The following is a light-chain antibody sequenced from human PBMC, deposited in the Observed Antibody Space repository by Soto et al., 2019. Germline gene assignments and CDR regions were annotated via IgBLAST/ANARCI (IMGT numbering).Light chain of an antibody. J-gene: IGKJ1*01. CDR2: DAS. CDR1: QTVRNNY. Sequence: EFVLTQSPGTLSLSPVERATLSCRASQTVRNNYLAWYQQKPGQAPRLLIYDASSRATGIPDRFSGGGSGTEFTLTISSLQSEDFAVYYCQQYNNWPQTFGQGTKVDIK. CDR3: QQYNNWPQT. V-gene: IGKV3-20*01.